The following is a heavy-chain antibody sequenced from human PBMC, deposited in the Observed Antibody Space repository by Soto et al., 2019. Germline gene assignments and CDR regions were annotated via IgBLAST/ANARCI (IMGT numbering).Heavy chain of an antibody. Sequence: GGSLRLSCAASGFTFSSYWMHWVRQAPGKGLVCVSRINTDGSNTHYADSVKGRFTISRDNAKNTLYLQMNSLRAEDTAVYYCARGPARIVGTSYYYYYYGMDVWGQGTSVTVSS. CDR3: ARGPARIVGTSYYYYYYGMDV. J-gene: IGHJ6*02. V-gene: IGHV3-74*01. CDR1: GFTFSSYW. D-gene: IGHD1-26*01. CDR2: INTDGSNT.